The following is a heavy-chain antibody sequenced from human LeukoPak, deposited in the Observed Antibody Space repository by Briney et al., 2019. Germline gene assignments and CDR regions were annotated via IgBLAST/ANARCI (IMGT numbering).Heavy chain of an antibody. V-gene: IGHV3-64D*06. CDR1: GFTFSSYA. CDR3: VKGDSDYETLYYYYYGMDV. CDR2: ISSIGGST. Sequence: GGSLRLSCSASGFTFSSYAMHCVRQAPGKGLEYVSAISSIGGSTYYADSVKGRFTISRDNSKNTLYLQMSSLRAEDTAVYYCVKGDSDYETLYYYYYGMDVWGQGTTVTVSS. J-gene: IGHJ6*02. D-gene: IGHD4-17*01.